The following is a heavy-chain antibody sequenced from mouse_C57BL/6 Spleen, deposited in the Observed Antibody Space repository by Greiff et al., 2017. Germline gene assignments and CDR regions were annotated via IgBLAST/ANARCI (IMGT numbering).Heavy chain of an antibody. CDR2: ISSGGSYT. J-gene: IGHJ4*01. CDR1: GFTFSSYG. V-gene: IGHV5-6*01. Sequence: EVKLVESGGDLVKPGGSLKLSCAASGFTFSSYGMSWVRQTPDKRLEWVATISSGGSYTYYPDSVKGRFTISRDNAKNTLYLQMSSLKSEDTAMYYCARLDGGYYAMDYWGQGTSVTVSS. CDR3: ARLDGGYYAMDY.